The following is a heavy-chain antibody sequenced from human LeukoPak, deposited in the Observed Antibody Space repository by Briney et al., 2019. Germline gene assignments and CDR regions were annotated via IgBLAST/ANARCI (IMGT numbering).Heavy chain of an antibody. CDR3: AREGCSSTSCQGRFDP. V-gene: IGHV1-8*01. Sequence: ASVTVSCKASGYTFTSYDINWVRQATGQGLEWMGGMNPNSGNTGYAQKFQGRVTMTRNTSISTAYMELSSLRSEDTAVYYCAREGCSSTSCQGRFDPWGQGTLVNVSS. J-gene: IGHJ5*02. CDR1: GYTFTSYD. D-gene: IGHD2-2*01. CDR2: MNPNSGNT.